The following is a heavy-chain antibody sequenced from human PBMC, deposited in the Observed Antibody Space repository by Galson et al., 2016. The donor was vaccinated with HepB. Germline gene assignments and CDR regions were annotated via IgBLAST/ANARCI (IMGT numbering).Heavy chain of an antibody. V-gene: IGHV1-18*01. D-gene: IGHD1-1*01. CDR1: GYTFTSYG. CDR2: ISTYSGNT. Sequence: SVKVSCKASGYTFTSYGISWVRQAPGQGLEWMGWISTYSGNTNYGKRLQGRVTMTTDTSTSTAYMELRSLRSDDTAVYYCARDADWNLDYLAQGTLVTVSS. J-gene: IGHJ4*02. CDR3: ARDADWNLDY.